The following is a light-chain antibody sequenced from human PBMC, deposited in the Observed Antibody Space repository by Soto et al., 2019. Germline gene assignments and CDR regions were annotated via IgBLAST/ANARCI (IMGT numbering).Light chain of an antibody. Sequence: EIVLTQSPVTLSLSPGERATLSCRASHSVSSDLLWYQQKPGQSPRLLISDASNRATGIPARFSGSGSGTDFILTIRSLEPEDFAVYYCQQRNGWPLTFGGGTRGEIK. CDR2: DAS. CDR1: HSVSSD. J-gene: IGKJ4*01. V-gene: IGKV3-11*01. CDR3: QQRNGWPLT.